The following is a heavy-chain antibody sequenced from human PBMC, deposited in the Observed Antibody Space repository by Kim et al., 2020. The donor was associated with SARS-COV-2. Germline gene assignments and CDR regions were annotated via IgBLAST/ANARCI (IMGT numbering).Heavy chain of an antibody. Sequence: GGSLRLSCAASRFTFSDYYMSWIRQAPGKGLEWVSYITSSSSYTKYADSVKGRFIISRDNAKNSLSLQMNSLRAEDTAVYYCARGRSRAGNYYFDYWGQGTLVTVSS. V-gene: IGHV3-11*06. J-gene: IGHJ4*02. CDR2: ITSSSSYT. CDR1: RFTFSDYY. CDR3: ARGRSRAGNYYFDY. D-gene: IGHD6-13*01.